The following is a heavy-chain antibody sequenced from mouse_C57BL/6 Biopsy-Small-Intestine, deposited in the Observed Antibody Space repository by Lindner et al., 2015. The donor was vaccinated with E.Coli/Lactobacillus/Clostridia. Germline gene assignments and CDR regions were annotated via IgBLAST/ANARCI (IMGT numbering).Heavy chain of an antibody. D-gene: IGHD2-13*01. CDR3: ARGMWAADYEFDY. CDR1: DTVSTAT. CDR2: IDPNSGGA. V-gene: IGHV1-64*01. Sequence: SVRSPARLPDTVSTATICIGCGRPQDKGFSGSGGIDPNSGGAKYPEKFQGRVTLTRDTSITTVYMELSGLTSDDTAVYYCARGMWAADYEFDYWGQGTVVTVSS. J-gene: IGHJ4*01.